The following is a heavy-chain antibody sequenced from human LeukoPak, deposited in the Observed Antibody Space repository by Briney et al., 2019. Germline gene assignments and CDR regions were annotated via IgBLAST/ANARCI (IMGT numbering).Heavy chain of an antibody. CDR1: GGSISSYY. V-gene: IGHV4-4*09. CDR3: ARHRKRITIFGATTGWFDP. D-gene: IGHD3-3*01. J-gene: IGHJ5*02. Sequence: SETLSLTCTVSGGSISSYYWSWIRQPPGKGLEWIGYIYTSGSTNFNPSLESRVTISVDTSKNQFSLKLSSVTAADTAVYYCARHRKRITIFGATTGWFDPWGQGTLVTVSS. CDR2: IYTSGST.